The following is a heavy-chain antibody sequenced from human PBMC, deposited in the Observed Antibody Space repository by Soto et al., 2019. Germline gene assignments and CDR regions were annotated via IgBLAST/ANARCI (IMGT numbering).Heavy chain of an antibody. Sequence: GGSLRLSCAASGFTFSSYWMSWVRQAPGKGLEWVANIKQDGSEKYYVDSVKGRFTISRDNAKNSLYLQMNSLRAEDTAVYYCAREPTGGVDYYYYMDVWGKGTTVTVSS. CDR2: IKQDGSEK. CDR3: AREPTGGVDYYYYMDV. D-gene: IGHD3-16*01. J-gene: IGHJ6*03. CDR1: GFTFSSYW. V-gene: IGHV3-7*01.